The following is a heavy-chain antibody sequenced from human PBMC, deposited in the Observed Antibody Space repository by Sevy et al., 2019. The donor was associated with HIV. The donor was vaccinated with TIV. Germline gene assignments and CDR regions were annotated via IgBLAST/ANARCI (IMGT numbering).Heavy chain of an antibody. D-gene: IGHD3-3*01. CDR3: VRFDTKIKIFGVPRGAY. J-gene: IGHJ4*02. CDR1: GGSFSDFY. V-gene: IGHV4-34*01. Sequence: SEILSLTCTVYGGSFSDFYWNWIRQSPGKGLEWIEEINHREVTNYNPSVKSRATISADASNRQFSLKLTSVTAADTAVYYCVRFDTKIKIFGVPRGAYWGPGTLVTVSS. CDR2: INHREVT.